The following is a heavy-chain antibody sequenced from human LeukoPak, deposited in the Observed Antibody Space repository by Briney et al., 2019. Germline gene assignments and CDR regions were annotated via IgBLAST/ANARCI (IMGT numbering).Heavy chain of an antibody. CDR1: GFTFSSYG. Sequence: PGRSLRLSCAASGFTFSSYGMHWVRQAPGKGLEWVAVIWYDGSNKYYRDSIKGRFTISRDNSKNTLYLQMNSPRAEDTAVYYCAKGLTRRYLDYWGQGTLVTVSS. CDR3: AKGLTRRYLDY. J-gene: IGHJ4*02. D-gene: IGHD3-9*01. CDR2: IWYDGSNK. V-gene: IGHV3-33*06.